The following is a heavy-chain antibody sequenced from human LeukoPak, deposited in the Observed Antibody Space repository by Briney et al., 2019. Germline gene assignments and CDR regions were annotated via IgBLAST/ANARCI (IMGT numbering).Heavy chain of an antibody. CDR1: GFTAGGTY. CDR3: AGATKWLAHDC. D-gene: IGHD6-19*01. CDR2: IFDAGRT. Sequence: GGSLRLSCAASGFTAGGTYMSWARQAAGKGWQWVSTIFDAGRTTYADSVQGRFTISRDSYMNTLFLQMNSLRADDTAVYYCAGATKWLAHDCWGQGTLVTVSS. J-gene: IGHJ4*02. V-gene: IGHV3-53*01.